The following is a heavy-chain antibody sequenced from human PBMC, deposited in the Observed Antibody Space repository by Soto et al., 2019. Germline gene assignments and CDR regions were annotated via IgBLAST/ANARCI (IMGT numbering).Heavy chain of an antibody. CDR2: IYHSGST. J-gene: IGHJ5*02. CDR1: GGSISSGGYS. V-gene: IGHV4-30-2*01. Sequence: QLQLQESGSGLVRPSQTLSLTCAVSGGSISSGGYSWNWIRQPPRKGLEWIGYIYHSGSTLYKPSLKGRVTISVDKSKNQFSLKLSSVTAADTAVYSCAREQLEGNWFDPGGQGTLVTVSS. D-gene: IGHD1-1*01. CDR3: AREQLEGNWFDP.